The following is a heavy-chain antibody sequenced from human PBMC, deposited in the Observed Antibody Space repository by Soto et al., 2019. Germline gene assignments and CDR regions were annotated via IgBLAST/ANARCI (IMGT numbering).Heavy chain of an antibody. CDR1: GDSISTFY. Sequence: SETLSLTCTVSGDSISTFYWGWMRQSPGKELEWSGYVYYTGSTNYNPSLKSRVTISADRSKNQFSLKLTSANAADTAVYYCARGRTVRNYADDSSDYFYFFDYWGQGTQVTVSS. CDR2: VYYTGST. J-gene: IGHJ4*02. V-gene: IGHV4-59*01. CDR3: ARGRTVRNYADDSSDYFYFFDY. D-gene: IGHD3-22*01.